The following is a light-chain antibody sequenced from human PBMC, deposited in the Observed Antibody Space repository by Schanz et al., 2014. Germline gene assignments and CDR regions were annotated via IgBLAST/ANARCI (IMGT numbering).Light chain of an antibody. Sequence: DIQMTQSPSSLSASVGDRVTITCRASQSISSYLNWYQQKPGKAPKLLIYAASSLQSGVPSRFSGSGSGTDFTLTISSLQPEDFATYFCQQSHDGVWTFGQGTTVEIK. CDR1: QSISSY. J-gene: IGKJ1*01. CDR3: QQSHDGVWT. V-gene: IGKV1-39*01. CDR2: AAS.